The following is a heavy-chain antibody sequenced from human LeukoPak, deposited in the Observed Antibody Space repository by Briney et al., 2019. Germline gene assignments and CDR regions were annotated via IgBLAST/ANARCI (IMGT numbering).Heavy chain of an antibody. CDR3: ARAAKHYYGSGSYYNLYY. Sequence: ASVKVSCKASGGTFSSYAISWVRQAPGQGLEWMGGIIPIFGTANYAQKFQGRVTITADESTSTAYMELSSLRSEGTAVYYCARAAKHYYGSGSYYNLYYWGQGTLVTVSS. J-gene: IGHJ4*02. CDR2: IIPIFGTA. D-gene: IGHD3-10*01. CDR1: GGTFSSYA. V-gene: IGHV1-69*13.